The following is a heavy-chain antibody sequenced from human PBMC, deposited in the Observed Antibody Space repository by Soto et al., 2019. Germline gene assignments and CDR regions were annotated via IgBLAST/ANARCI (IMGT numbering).Heavy chain of an antibody. CDR2: IKQDGSEK. V-gene: IGHV3-7*01. J-gene: IGHJ3*02. D-gene: IGHD3-9*01. Sequence: GGSLRLSCAASGFTFSSYWMSWVRQAPGKGLEWVANIKQDGSEKYYVDSVKGRFTISRDNAKNSLYLQMNSLRAEDTAVYYCARDQTYYDILTGYYLGAFDIWGQGTMVTVSS. CDR1: GFTFSSYW. CDR3: ARDQTYYDILTGYYLGAFDI.